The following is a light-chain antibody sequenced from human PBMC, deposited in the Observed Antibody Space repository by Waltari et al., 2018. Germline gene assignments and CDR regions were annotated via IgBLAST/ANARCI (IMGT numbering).Light chain of an antibody. V-gene: IGLV1-40*01. CDR2: GNS. J-gene: IGLJ2*01. CDR3: QSYDSSLSGHVV. Sequence: QSVLTPPPSVSGAPGQRVTISCTGSSSHIGAGYDVHWSQQLPGTAPKLLIYGNSNRPSGVPDRFSGSKSGTSASLAITGLQAEDEADYYCQSYDSSLSGHVVFGGGTKLTVL. CDR1: SSHIGAGYD.